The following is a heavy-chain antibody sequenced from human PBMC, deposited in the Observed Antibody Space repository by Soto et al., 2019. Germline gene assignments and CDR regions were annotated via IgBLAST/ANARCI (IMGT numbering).Heavy chain of an antibody. Sequence: QVQLVESGGGVVQPGRSLRLSCAASGFTFSSYGMHWVRQAPGKGLEWVAVISYDGSNKYYADSVKGRFTISRDNSKNTLYLQMKSLRAEDTAVYYCAKGSTAMTYFDYLGQGTLVTVSS. CDR2: ISYDGSNK. CDR1: GFTFSSYG. J-gene: IGHJ4*02. V-gene: IGHV3-30*18. CDR3: AKGSTAMTYFDY. D-gene: IGHD5-18*01.